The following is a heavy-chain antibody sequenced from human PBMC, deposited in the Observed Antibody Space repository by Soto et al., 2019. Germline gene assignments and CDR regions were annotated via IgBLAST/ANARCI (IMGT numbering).Heavy chain of an antibody. CDR1: GFRFSSYG. Sequence: VQLLESGGGLVQPGGSLRLSCAASGFRFSSYGMHWVRQAPGKGLEWVAVIWYDGSNKYYADSVKGRFTISRDNSKNTLYLQMNSLRAEDTAVYYCARWGQQTTGWFDPWGQGTLVTVSS. V-gene: IGHV3-33*08. J-gene: IGHJ5*02. CDR2: IWYDGSNK. D-gene: IGHD4-17*01. CDR3: ARWGQQTTGWFDP.